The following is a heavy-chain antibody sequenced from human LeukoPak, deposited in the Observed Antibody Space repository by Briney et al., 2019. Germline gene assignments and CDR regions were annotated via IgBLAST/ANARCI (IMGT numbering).Heavy chain of an antibody. D-gene: IGHD6-13*01. CDR2: MNPNSGAT. V-gene: IGHV1-2*02. CDR3: ARDRSSSSGVNAFDI. CDR1: GYTFTAYY. Sequence: GASVEVSCKASGYTFTAYYIHWVRQAPGQGLEWMGWMNPNSGATNYAQEFQGRVTMTRDTSISTAYMELSRLTSDDTAVYYCARDRSSSSGVNAFDIWGQGTMATVSS. J-gene: IGHJ3*02.